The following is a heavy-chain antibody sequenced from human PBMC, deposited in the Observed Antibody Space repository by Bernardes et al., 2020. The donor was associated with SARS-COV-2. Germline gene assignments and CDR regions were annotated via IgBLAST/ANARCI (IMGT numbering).Heavy chain of an antibody. CDR2: INPDGSTT. D-gene: IGHD1-1*01. CDR1: GFTFNRYW. Sequence: GGSLRLSRAASGFTFNRYWMHWVRQTPGKGLVWVSRINPDGSTTDYADSVKGRFTISRDNAKNTVYLQMNSLRAEDTALYYCGTGGNGANAPGMDVWGQGTTVTVSS. V-gene: IGHV3-74*01. J-gene: IGHJ6*02. CDR3: GTGGNGANAPGMDV.